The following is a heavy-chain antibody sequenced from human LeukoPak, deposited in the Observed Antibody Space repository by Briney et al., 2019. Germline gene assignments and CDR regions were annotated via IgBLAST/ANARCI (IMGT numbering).Heavy chain of an antibody. J-gene: IGHJ6*03. D-gene: IGHD5-18*01. CDR3: AKDGRDFLIPGYSYGYYYYYYMNV. Sequence: GGSLRLSCAASGFTFNDYGMHWVRQAPGKGLEWVAVISYDGSNKYYTDSVKGRFTISRDNSKSTLYLQMNSLRAEDTAVYYCAKDGRDFLIPGYSYGYYYYYYMNVWGKGTTVTISS. V-gene: IGHV3-30*18. CDR1: GFTFNDYG. CDR2: ISYDGSNK.